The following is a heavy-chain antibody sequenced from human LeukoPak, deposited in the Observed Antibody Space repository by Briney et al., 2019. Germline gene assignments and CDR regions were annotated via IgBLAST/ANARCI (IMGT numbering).Heavy chain of an antibody. D-gene: IGHD6-19*01. Sequence: SETLSLTCTVSGYSISSYYWSWIRQPPGKGLEWIGEINHSGSTNFNPSLKSRVAISVDTSKNQFSLKLSSVTAADTAVYYCARDYGIAVAGTRRGGPFGFDYWGQGTLVTVSS. CDR3: ARDYGIAVAGTRRGGPFGFDY. J-gene: IGHJ4*02. CDR1: GYSISSYY. CDR2: INHSGST. V-gene: IGHV4-59*12.